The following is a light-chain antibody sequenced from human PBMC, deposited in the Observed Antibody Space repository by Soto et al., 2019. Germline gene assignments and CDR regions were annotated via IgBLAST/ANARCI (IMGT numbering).Light chain of an antibody. CDR3: SSYAGSNNYV. CDR1: SSDVGGYNY. CDR2: EVS. V-gene: IGLV2-8*01. J-gene: IGLJ1*01. Sequence: QSVLTQPPSASGSPGQSVTISCTGTSSDVGGYNYVSWYQQHPGKAPKLMIYEVSKRPSGVPDRFSGSKSGNTASLTVSGLQAEDEADYYCSSYAGSNNYVFGPGTKVPV.